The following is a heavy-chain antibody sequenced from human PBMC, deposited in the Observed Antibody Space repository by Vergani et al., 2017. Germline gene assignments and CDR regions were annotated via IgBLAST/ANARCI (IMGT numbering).Heavy chain of an antibody. CDR1: GGSFSGYY. D-gene: IGHD2-15*01. V-gene: IGHV4-34*01. CDR3: ARGVVVVVSWSYYYYGMDV. CDR2: INHSGST. Sequence: QVQLQQWGAGLLKPSETLSLTCAVYGGSFSGYYWSWIRQPPGKGLEWIGEINHSGSTNYNPSLKSWVTISVDTSKNRFSLKPSSVTAADTAVYYCARGVVVVVSWSYYYYGMDVWGQGTTVTVSS. J-gene: IGHJ6*02.